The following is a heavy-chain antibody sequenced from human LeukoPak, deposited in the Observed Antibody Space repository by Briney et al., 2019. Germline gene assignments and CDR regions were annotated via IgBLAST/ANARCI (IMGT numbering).Heavy chain of an antibody. Sequence: SETLSLTCAVYGGSFSGYYWSWIRQPPGKGLEWIGEINHSGSTNYNPSLKSRVTISVDTSKNQFSLKLSPVTAADTAVYYCARVPYPLVGVVPWFDPWGQGTLVTVSS. D-gene: IGHD3-3*01. CDR2: INHSGST. CDR1: GGSFSGYY. CDR3: ARVPYPLVGVVPWFDP. J-gene: IGHJ5*02. V-gene: IGHV4-34*01.